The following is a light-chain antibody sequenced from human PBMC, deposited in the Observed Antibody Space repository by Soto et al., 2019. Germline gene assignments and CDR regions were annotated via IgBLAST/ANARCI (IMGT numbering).Light chain of an antibody. CDR1: SSDVGGYNF. CDR2: EVN. CDR3: SSWSISTTLV. V-gene: IGLV2-14*01. J-gene: IGLJ3*02. Sequence: QSALAQPASVSGSPGQSITISCTGTSSDVGGYNFVSWYQQHPGKAPKLMIYEVNHRPSGVSDRFSGSKSGNTASLTISGLQAEDEADYSCSSWSISTTLVLGGGTKLTVL.